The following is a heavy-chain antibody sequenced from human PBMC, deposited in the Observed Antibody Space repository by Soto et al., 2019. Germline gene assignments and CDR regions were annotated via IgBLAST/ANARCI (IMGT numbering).Heavy chain of an antibody. CDR2: IIPISGTT. CDR1: GGTFSTHA. J-gene: IGHJ6*02. V-gene: IGHV1-69*13. Sequence: GASVKVSCKACGGTFSTHAIIWVRQAPGHGLEWMGGIIPISGTTYYTQKFQGRVTITADEPTSTAFMELSSLKSEDTAVFYCARGYCSGGNCYSGMDVWGQGTMVTVSS. CDR3: ARGYCSGGNCYSGMDV. D-gene: IGHD2-15*01.